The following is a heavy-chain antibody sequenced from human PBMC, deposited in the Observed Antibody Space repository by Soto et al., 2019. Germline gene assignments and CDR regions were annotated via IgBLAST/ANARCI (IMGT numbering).Heavy chain of an antibody. CDR1: GYTITSYA. CDR2: INAGNGNT. J-gene: IGHJ5*02. Sequence: AASVKVSCKASGYTITSYAMHWVRQAPGQRLEWMGWINAGNGNTKYSQKFQGRVTITRDTSASTAYMELSSLRSEDTAVYYCARAGYSSRKGDWFDPWGQGTLVTVSS. CDR3: ARAGYSSRKGDWFDP. V-gene: IGHV1-3*01. D-gene: IGHD6-13*01.